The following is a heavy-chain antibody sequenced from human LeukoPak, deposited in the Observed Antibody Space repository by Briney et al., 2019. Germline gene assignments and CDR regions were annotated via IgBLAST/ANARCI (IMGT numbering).Heavy chain of an antibody. CDR1: GGSINGYY. Sequence: SETLSLTCTVSGGSINGYYWSWIRQPAGKGLEWIGRVYTSGSTNHNPSLKSRVTMSVDTSKNQFSLKLSSVTAADTAVYYCARAYSSSTYTFDIWGQGTMVTVSS. CDR3: ARAYSSSTYTFDI. CDR2: VYTSGST. D-gene: IGHD6-13*01. V-gene: IGHV4-4*07. J-gene: IGHJ3*02.